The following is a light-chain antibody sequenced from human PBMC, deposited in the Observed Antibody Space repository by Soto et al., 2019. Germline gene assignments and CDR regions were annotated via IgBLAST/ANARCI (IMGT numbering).Light chain of an antibody. J-gene: IGLJ3*02. CDR2: DDG. Sequence: SYELTQPPSLSVAPGQTARMTCGGNNIGIKAVHWCQQKPGQAPVLVVHDDGDRPSGIPDRFSGSNSGNTATLTITRVEAGDEADYYCQVWDSGTDHPVFGGGTTLTVL. V-gene: IGLV3-21*02. CDR1: NIGIKA. CDR3: QVWDSGTDHPV.